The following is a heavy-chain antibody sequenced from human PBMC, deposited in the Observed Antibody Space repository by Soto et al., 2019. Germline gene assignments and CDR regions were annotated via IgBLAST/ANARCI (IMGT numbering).Heavy chain of an antibody. CDR2: ISGSGDRT. D-gene: IGHD3-3*01. V-gene: IGHV3-23*01. CDR1: GFSFSFYG. J-gene: IGHJ4*02. Sequence: EVQLLEGGGGLVQPGGSLRLSCAASGFSFSFYGMSWVRQAPGKGLEWVSGISGSGDRTYYADSVKGRFTISRDNSKNALYLQMSSQRAEDTALYYCTRDDSRFGVVDVVDYWGQGTLVTVSS. CDR3: TRDDSRFGVVDVVDY.